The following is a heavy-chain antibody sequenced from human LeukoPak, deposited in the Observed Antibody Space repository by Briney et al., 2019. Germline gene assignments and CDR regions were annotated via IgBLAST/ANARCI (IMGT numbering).Heavy chain of an antibody. V-gene: IGHV3-23*01. CDR3: AKDLAGSGSYSFDY. Sequence: GGSLRLSCAASGXTFSNYAMNWVRQAPGRGLEWVSAISGSGGSTYYADSVKRRFTISRDNSKNTLYLRMNSLRAEDTAVYYCAKDLAGSGSYSFDYWGQGILVTVSS. D-gene: IGHD1-26*01. CDR2: ISGSGGST. CDR1: GXTFSNYA. J-gene: IGHJ4*02.